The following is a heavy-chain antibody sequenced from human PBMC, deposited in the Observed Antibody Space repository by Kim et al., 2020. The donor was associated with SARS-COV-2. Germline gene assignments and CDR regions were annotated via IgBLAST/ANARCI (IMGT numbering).Heavy chain of an antibody. D-gene: IGHD3-22*01. V-gene: IGHV3-30*18. Sequence: GGSLRLSCAASGFTFSSYGMHWVRQAPGKGLEWVAVISYDGSNKYYADSVKGRFTISRDNSKNTLYLQMNSLRAEDTAVYYCAKDGSSGYYYANYWGQGTLVTVSP. CDR1: GFTFSSYG. CDR2: ISYDGSNK. CDR3: AKDGSSGYYYANY. J-gene: IGHJ4*02.